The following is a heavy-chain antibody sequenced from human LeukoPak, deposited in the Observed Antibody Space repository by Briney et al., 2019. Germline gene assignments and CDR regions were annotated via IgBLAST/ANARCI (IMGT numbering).Heavy chain of an antibody. V-gene: IGHV1-18*01. J-gene: IGHJ4*02. Sequence: GASVRVSCKASGYTFSNFGINWVRQAPGQGLEWIGWISGNNDNPNYGQKFQGRFTVTTDSSTNTAYMELRNLRFDDTAVYYCARDGTSTDDYWGQGTLVTVSS. CDR3: ARDGTSTDDY. CDR1: GYTFSNFG. CDR2: ISGNNDNP. D-gene: IGHD2-2*01.